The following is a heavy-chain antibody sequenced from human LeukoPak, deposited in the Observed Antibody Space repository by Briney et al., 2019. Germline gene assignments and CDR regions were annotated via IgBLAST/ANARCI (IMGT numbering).Heavy chain of an antibody. V-gene: IGHV3-11*01. CDR2: ISGSGATI. J-gene: IGHJ6*02. CDR1: GFTFSDYY. Sequence: WGSLRLSCAASGFTFSDYYMTWIRQAPGKGLEWVSYISGSGATIYNADSVKGRFTISRDNAKNSLYLQMNSLRAEDTAVYYCARDSFYYYGMDVWGQGTTVTVFS. CDR3: ARDSFYYYGMDV.